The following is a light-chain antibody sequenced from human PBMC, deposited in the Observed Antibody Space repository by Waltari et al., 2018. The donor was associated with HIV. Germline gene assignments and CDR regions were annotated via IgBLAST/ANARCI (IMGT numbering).Light chain of an antibody. CDR3: QQYNNWPSGW. CDR1: QSVSSN. CDR2: GAS. Sequence: EIVMTQSPATLSVSPGERATLSCRASQSVSSNLAWYQQKPGQAPRLLIYGASTRATGIPARLSGSGSGTEFTLTISSLQSEDFAVYYCQQYNNWPSGWFGQGTKVEIK. J-gene: IGKJ1*01. V-gene: IGKV3-15*01.